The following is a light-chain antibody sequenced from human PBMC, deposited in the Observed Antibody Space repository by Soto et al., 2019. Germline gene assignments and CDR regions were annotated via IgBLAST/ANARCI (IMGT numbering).Light chain of an antibody. CDR3: QQYSNWPPLT. CDR2: GAS. CDR1: QSVSSY. Sequence: EIVMTQSPATLSVSPGERATRSCRASQSVSSYLAWYQQKPGQAPRLLIYGASTRATGIPARFSGSGSGTEFTLTISSLQSEDFAVYYCQQYSNWPPLTFGQGTRLEIK. V-gene: IGKV3-15*01. J-gene: IGKJ5*01.